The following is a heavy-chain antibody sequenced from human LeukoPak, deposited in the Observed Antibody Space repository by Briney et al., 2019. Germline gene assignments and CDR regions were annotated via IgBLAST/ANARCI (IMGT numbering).Heavy chain of an antibody. V-gene: IGHV1-2*02. D-gene: IGHD6-6*01. Sequence: ASMKVSCKASGYPFTGYYIHWVREAPGQELEWMGWINPNSGDTNYAQNFQGRVTMTGDTSISTAYMELSSLRSDDTALYYCARSGSIPSSATFDSWGQGTLVTVSS. CDR2: INPNSGDT. CDR3: ARSGSIPSSATFDS. J-gene: IGHJ4*02. CDR1: GYPFTGYY.